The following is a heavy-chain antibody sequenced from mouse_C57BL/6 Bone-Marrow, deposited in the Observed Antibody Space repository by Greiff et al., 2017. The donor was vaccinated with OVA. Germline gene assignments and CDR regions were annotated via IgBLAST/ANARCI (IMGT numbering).Heavy chain of an antibody. V-gene: IGHV1-64*01. CDR1: GYTFTSYW. D-gene: IGHD4-1*01. J-gene: IGHJ2*01. CDR3: ARVTGPYYFDY. CDR2: IHPNSGST. Sequence: VQLQQSGAELVKPGASVKLSCKASGYTFTSYWMHWVKQRPGQGLEWIGMIHPNSGSTNYNEKFKSKATLTVDKSSSTAYMQLSSLTSEDSAVYYCARVTGPYYFDYWGQGTTLTVSS.